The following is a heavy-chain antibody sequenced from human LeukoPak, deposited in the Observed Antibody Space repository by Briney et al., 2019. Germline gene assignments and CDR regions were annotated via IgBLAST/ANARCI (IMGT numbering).Heavy chain of an antibody. J-gene: IGHJ6*04. Sequence: SETLSLTCTVSGGSISSGSYYWSWLRQPAGKGLEWIGRIYTSGSTTYNSSLKSRVTISLDTSKNHFSLRLSSVTAADTAVYYCARDHYYGSGSCPGDVWGKGTTVTVSS. D-gene: IGHD3-10*01. CDR1: GGSISSGSYY. CDR3: ARDHYYGSGSCPGDV. CDR2: IYTSGST. V-gene: IGHV4-61*02.